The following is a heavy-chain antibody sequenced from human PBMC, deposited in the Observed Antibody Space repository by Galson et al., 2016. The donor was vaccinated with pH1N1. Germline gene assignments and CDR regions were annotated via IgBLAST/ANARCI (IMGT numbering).Heavy chain of an antibody. CDR1: GDFTSSGDYF. J-gene: IGHJ4*02. CDR2: IYYSGNT. D-gene: IGHD3-9*01. Sequence: TLSLTCAVSGDFTSSGDYFWSWIRQPPGKGLEWIGYIYYSGNTFYNPSLKSRVTISLDTSKTQFSLKLSSVTATDTAIYYCARGRDYDILTGSSYYFDYWGQGTLVTVSS. V-gene: IGHV4-30-4*08. CDR3: ARGRDYDILTGSSYYFDY.